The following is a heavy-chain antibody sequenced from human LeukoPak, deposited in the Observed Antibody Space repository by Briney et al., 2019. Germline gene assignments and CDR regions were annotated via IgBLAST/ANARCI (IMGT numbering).Heavy chain of an antibody. CDR3: AKGDTAMGPFDY. Sequence: GGSLRLSCAASGFTFSSYAMHWVRQAPGKGLEWVSGISWNSGSIGYADSVKGRFTISRDNAKNSLYLQMNSLRAEDTALYYCAKGDTAMGPFDYWGQGTLVTVSS. CDR1: GFTFSSYA. CDR2: ISWNSGSI. V-gene: IGHV3-9*01. D-gene: IGHD5-18*01. J-gene: IGHJ4*02.